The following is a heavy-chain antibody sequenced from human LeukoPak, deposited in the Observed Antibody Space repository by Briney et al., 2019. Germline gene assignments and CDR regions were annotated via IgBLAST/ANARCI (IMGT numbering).Heavy chain of an antibody. J-gene: IGHJ4*02. CDR3: AKAYYDILTGLDPWWFDY. CDR2: TSGSGGST. V-gene: IGHV3-23*01. D-gene: IGHD3-9*01. CDR1: GFTFSSYA. Sequence: PGGSLRLSCAASGFTFSSYAMSWVRQAPGKGLGWVSATSGSGGSTYYADSVKGRFTISRDNSKNTMYLQMNSLRAEDTAVYYCAKAYYDILTGLDPWWFDYWGQGTLVTVSS.